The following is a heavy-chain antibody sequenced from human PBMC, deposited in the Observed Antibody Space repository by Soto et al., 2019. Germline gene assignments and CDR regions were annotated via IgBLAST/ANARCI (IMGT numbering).Heavy chain of an antibody. D-gene: IGHD6-19*01. Sequence: GGSLRLSCAASGFTFSSYAMNWGRQAPGKGLEWVPGISGSGVTTYYADSVKGRFTISRDNSKNTLLLQMSSLRADDTAVYYCSKNKLWLVKDYDFGMDVWGQGTTVTVSS. J-gene: IGHJ6*02. CDR3: SKNKLWLVKDYDFGMDV. CDR2: ISGSGVTT. V-gene: IGHV3-23*01. CDR1: GFTFSSYA.